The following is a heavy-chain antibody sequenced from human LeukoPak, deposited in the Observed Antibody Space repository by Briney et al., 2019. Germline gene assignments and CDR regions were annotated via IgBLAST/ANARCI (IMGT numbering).Heavy chain of an antibody. V-gene: IGHV3-48*03. CDR2: ISSSGSTI. J-gene: IGHJ5*02. D-gene: IGHD2-2*01. CDR3: ARGPLHVVVPAATWFDP. CDR1: GFTFSTYE. Sequence: GGSLRLSCAASGFTFSTYEMNWVRQAPGKGLEWVSYISSSGSTIYYADSVKGRFTISRDNAKNSLYLQMNSLRDEDTAVYYCARGPLHVVVPAATWFDPWGQGILVTVSS.